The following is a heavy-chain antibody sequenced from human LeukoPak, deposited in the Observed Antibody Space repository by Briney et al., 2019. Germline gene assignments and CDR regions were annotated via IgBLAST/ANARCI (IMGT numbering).Heavy chain of an antibody. CDR2: IYYTGTT. D-gene: IGHD1-26*01. CDR1: GGSISISSYY. Sequence: SETLSLTCTLSGGSISISSYYSGWIRQPPGKGLECIESIYYTGTTYYTPSHKSRVTVSVDRSKNPFSLKLSSVTAADTAVYYCAREDISSGSRANNLDYWGQGTLVTVSS. J-gene: IGHJ4*02. CDR3: AREDISSGSRANNLDY. V-gene: IGHV4-39*02.